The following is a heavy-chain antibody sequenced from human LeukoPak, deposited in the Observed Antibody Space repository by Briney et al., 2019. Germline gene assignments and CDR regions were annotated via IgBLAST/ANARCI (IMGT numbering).Heavy chain of an antibody. CDR3: ARDRRPSIYGGLDN. V-gene: IGHV3-11*04. J-gene: IGHJ4*02. CDR2: ISNSGNTI. CDR1: GFTFSDHY. D-gene: IGHD4/OR15-4a*01. Sequence: GGSLRLSCAASGFTFSDHYMSWIRQAPGKGLEWISYISNSGNTIYYADSVKGRFTISRDNAKNSLYLQMDSLRVEDTAVYFCARDRRPSIYGGLDNWGRGPGSPSPQ.